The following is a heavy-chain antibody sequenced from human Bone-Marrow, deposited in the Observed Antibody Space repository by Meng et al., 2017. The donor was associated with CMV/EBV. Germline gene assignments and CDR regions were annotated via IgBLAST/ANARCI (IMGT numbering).Heavy chain of an antibody. CDR2: MNPNSGNT. CDR3: ARGKYYYYYYGMDV. Sequence: ASVKVSCKASGYTFTSYDINWVRQATGQGLEWMGWMNPNSGNTGYAQKFQGRVTMTRNTSISTAYMELSSLRYEDTAVYYCARGKYYYYYYGMDVWGQGTTVTVSS. CDR1: GYTFTSYD. J-gene: IGHJ6*02. V-gene: IGHV1-8*01.